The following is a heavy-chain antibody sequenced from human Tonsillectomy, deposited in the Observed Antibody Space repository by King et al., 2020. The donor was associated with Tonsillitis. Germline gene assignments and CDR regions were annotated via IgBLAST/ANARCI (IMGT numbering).Heavy chain of an antibody. Sequence: ITLKESGPTVVKPTQTLTLTCTFSGLSLSTSGVGVGWIRQPPGKALEWLALIYWNDDKRYSPSLKSRLTITKDTSKNQVVLTMTNMDPVDTATYYCAHSAVPITIGRVNWFDPWGQGTLVTVSS. V-gene: IGHV2-5*01. CDR2: IYWNDDK. CDR3: AHSAVPITIGRVNWFDP. D-gene: IGHD3-10*01. CDR1: GLSLSTSGVG. J-gene: IGHJ5*02.